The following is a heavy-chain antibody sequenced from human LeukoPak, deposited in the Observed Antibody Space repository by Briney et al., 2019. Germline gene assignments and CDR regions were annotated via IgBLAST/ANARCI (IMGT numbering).Heavy chain of an antibody. CDR3: ARGGVDTAMAIFDY. J-gene: IGHJ4*02. Sequence: SETLSLTCTVSGGSISSGGYYWSWIRQHPGKGLEWIGYIYYSGSTYYNPSLKSRVTISVDTSKNQFSLKLSSVTAADTAVYYCARGGVDTAMAIFDYWGQGTLVTVSS. D-gene: IGHD5-18*01. CDR1: GGSISSGGYY. CDR2: IYYSGST. V-gene: IGHV4-31*03.